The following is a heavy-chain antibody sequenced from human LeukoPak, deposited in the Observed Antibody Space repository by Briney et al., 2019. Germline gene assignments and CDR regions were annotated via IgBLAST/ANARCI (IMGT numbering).Heavy chain of an antibody. CDR1: GDITHY. CDR3: AKHNGGGIVSYVAPGPPDYFDH. D-gene: IGHD2-21*01. Sequence: PSETLSLTCTVSGDITHYWGWIRQPPGKGLECIGSIYFSGSVYYNPSLRSRVTISLDTSKKQLSLKLNSVTAADTAIYYCAKHNGGGIVSYVAPGPPDYFDHWGQGARVTVSS. CDR2: IYFSGSV. J-gene: IGHJ4*02. V-gene: IGHV4-39*01.